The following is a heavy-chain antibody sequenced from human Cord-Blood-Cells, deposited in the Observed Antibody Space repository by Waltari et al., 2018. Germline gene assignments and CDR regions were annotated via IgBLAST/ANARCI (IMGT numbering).Heavy chain of an antibody. J-gene: IGHJ4*02. CDR1: GGTFSSYA. V-gene: IGHV1-69*10. Sequence: QVQLVQSGAEVKKPGSSVKVSCKASGGTFSSYAISWVRQAPGQGLEWMGGIIPSLGIANYAQKFQGRVTMTADKSTSTAYMELSSLRSEDTAVYYCARDLGIAAAGPLDYWGQGTLVTVSS. CDR3: ARDLGIAAAGPLDY. CDR2: IIPSLGIA. D-gene: IGHD6-13*01.